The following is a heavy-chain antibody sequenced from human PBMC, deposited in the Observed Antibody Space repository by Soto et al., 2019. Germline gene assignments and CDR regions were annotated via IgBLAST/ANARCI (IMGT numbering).Heavy chain of an antibody. J-gene: IGHJ3*01. D-gene: IGHD2-21*01. CDR3: WSPLIENPVDL. Sequence: QAQLLQSGAEVKKPGASVKVSCKASGYTFINYFIHWVRQAPGQRLEWIGIVDPSRGSADYAQKFQGRVTMSTDGSTRTVFMALSSLRAEDTAVYSWWSPLIENPVDLWGKGTTVIVPS. CDR1: GYTFINYF. V-gene: IGHV1-46*01. CDR2: VDPSRGSA.